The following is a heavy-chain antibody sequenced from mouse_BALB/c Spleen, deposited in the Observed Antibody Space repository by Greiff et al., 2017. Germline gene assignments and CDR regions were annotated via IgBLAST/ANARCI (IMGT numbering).Heavy chain of an antibody. J-gene: IGHJ1*01. Sequence: VQLKESGAELVKPGASVKLSCTASGFNIKDTYMHWVKQRPEQGLEWIGRIDPANGNTKYNPKFQGKATITADTSSNTAYLQLSSLTSEDTAVYYCARPLTYYGSSYWYFDVWGAGTTVTVSS. CDR1: GFNIKDTY. CDR2: IDPANGNT. V-gene: IGHV14-3*02. D-gene: IGHD1-1*01. CDR3: ARPLTYYGSSYWYFDV.